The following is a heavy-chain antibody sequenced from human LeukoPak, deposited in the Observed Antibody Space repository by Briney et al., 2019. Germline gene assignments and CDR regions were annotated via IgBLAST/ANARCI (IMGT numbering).Heavy chain of an antibody. CDR1: GGSFSGYY. CDR2: INHSGST. CDR3: ARGPVVGTGTTRVFDY. D-gene: IGHD1-7*01. Sequence: SETLSLTCAVYGGSFSGYYWSWIRQPPGKGLEWIGEINHSGSTNYNPSLKSRVTISVDTSNNQFSLKLSSVTAADTAVYYCARGPVVGTGTTRVFDYWGQGTLVTVSS. J-gene: IGHJ4*02. V-gene: IGHV4-34*01.